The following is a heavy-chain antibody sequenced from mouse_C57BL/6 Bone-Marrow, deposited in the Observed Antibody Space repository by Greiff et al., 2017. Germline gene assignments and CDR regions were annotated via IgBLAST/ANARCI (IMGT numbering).Heavy chain of an antibody. D-gene: IGHD1-1*01. V-gene: IGHV1-26*01. CDR3: AKYGSSYWYFDV. CDR2: INPNNGGT. Sequence: EVQLHQSGPELVKPGASVKISCKASGYTFTDYYMNWVKQSHGKSLEWIGDINPNNGGTSYNQKFKGKATLTVDKSSSTAYMELRSLTSEDSAVYYCAKYGSSYWYFDVWGTGTTVTVSS. CDR1: GYTFTDYY. J-gene: IGHJ1*03.